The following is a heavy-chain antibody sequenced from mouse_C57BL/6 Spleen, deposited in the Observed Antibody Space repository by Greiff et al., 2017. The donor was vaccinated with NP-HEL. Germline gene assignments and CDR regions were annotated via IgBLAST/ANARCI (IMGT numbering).Heavy chain of an antibody. D-gene: IGHD2-5*01. CDR3: ARSYYSNYGEGAMDY. J-gene: IGHJ4*01. CDR1: GYAFSSSW. V-gene: IGHV1-82*01. Sequence: QVQLQQSGPELVKPGASVKISCKASGYAFSSSWMNWVKQRPGKGLEWIGRIYPGDGDTNYNGKFKGKATLTADKSSSTAYMQLSSLTSEDSAVYFCARSYYSNYGEGAMDYWGQGTSVTVSS. CDR2: IYPGDGDT.